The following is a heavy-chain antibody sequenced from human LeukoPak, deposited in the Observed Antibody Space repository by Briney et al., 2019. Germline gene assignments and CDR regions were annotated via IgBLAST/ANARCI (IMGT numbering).Heavy chain of an antibody. CDR3: AREYGSGTPDFDY. J-gene: IGHJ4*02. D-gene: IGHD3-10*01. V-gene: IGHV3-23*01. Sequence: GGSLRLSCAASGFTFSSYAMSWVRQAPGKGLEWVSAISGSGVSTYYADSVKGRFTISRDNSKNSLYLQMNSLRDEDTAVYYCAREYGSGTPDFDYWGQGTLVSVSS. CDR2: ISGSGVST. CDR1: GFTFSSYA.